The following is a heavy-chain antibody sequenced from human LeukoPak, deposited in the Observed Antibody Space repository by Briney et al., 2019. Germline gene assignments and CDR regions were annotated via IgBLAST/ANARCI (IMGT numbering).Heavy chain of an antibody. CDR1: GYSISSGYY. CDR3: ASSRRYDFWSGYGFGY. D-gene: IGHD3-3*01. J-gene: IGHJ4*02. Sequence: SETLSLTCAVSGYSISSGYYWGWIRQPPGKGLEWIGSIYYSGSTYYNPSLKSRVTISVDTSKNQFSLKLSSVTAADTAVYYCASSRRYDFWSGYGFGYWGQGTLVTVSS. V-gene: IGHV4-38-2*01. CDR2: IYYSGST.